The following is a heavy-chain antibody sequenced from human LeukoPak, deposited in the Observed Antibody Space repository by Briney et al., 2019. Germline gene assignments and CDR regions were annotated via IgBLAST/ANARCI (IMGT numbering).Heavy chain of an antibody. CDR2: IRYDGSNK. J-gene: IGHJ3*02. CDR1: GFTFSSYG. Sequence: PGGSLRLSCAASGFTFSSYGMHWVRQAPGKGLEWVAFIRYDGSNKYYADSVKGRFTISRDNSKNTLYLQMNSLRAEDTAVYYCAKDMPPAWNYFAPDAFDIWGQGTMVTVSS. V-gene: IGHV3-30*02. D-gene: IGHD1-7*01. CDR3: AKDMPPAWNYFAPDAFDI.